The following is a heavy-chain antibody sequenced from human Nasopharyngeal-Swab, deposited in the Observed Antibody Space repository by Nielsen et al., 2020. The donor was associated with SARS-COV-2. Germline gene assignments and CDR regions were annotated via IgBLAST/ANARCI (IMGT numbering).Heavy chain of an antibody. CDR3: ARDSDYGDYIGWFDP. Sequence: SVKVSCKTSGGTFRNYGISWVRQAPGQGLEWMGGVMPNFDTANYAQKFQDRVTITADESTSTVYLELISPTSDDTAVYYCARDSDYGDYIGWFDPWGQGTLVTVSS. J-gene: IGHJ5*02. CDR2: VMPNFDTA. D-gene: IGHD4-17*01. CDR1: GGTFRNYG. V-gene: IGHV1-69*13.